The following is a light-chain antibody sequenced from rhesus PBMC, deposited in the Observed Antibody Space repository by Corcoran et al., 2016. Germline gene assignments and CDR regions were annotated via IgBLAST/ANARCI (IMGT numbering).Light chain of an antibody. CDR3: SAFAGSGSFYV. CDR1: SSDIGYSDS. V-gene: IGLV2-19*02. CDR2: EVS. Sequence: QAAPTQSPSVSGSTGQSITIFCTGTSSDIGYSDSVSWYQQHPGKAPKLLIYEVSKRPSGVSDRFSGSKSGNTASLTISGLQAEDEADYCCSAFAGSGSFYVFGPGTRLAVL. J-gene: IGLJ1*01.